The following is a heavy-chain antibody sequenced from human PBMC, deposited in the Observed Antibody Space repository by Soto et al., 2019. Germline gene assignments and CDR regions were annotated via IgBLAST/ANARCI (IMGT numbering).Heavy chain of an antibody. CDR2: ISWDGGST. J-gene: IGHJ6*02. V-gene: IGHV3-43D*03. CDR1: GFTFDDYA. D-gene: IGHD1-26*01. CDR3: AKDMGGSPFYYYGMDV. Sequence: GGSLRLSCAASGFTFDDYAMHWVRQAPGKGLEWVSLISWDGGSTYYADSVKGRFTISRDNSKNSLYLQMNSLRAEDTALYYCAKDMGGSPFYYYGMDVWGQGTTVTVSS.